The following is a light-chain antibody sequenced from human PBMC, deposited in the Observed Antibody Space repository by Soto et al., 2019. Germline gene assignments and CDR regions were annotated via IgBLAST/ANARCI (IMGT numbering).Light chain of an antibody. V-gene: IGLV1-51*01. J-gene: IGLJ2*01. Sequence: QSVLTQPPSVSAAPGQKVTISCSGSSSNVGNNYVSWYQQLPGTAPKLLIYDNNKRPSGMTDRFSGAKSGTSATLGITGLQTGDEADYYCGTWYSSLSAVVFGGGTKVTVL. CDR3: GTWYSSLSAVV. CDR2: DNN. CDR1: SSNVGNNY.